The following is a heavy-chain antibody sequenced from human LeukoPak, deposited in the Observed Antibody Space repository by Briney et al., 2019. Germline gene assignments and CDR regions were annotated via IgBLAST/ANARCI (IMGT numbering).Heavy chain of an antibody. CDR1: GYSISSGYY. CDR2: IYHSGST. V-gene: IGHV4-38-2*02. CDR3: ARDYYDSSGYYYHY. Sequence: SETLSLTCTVSGYSISSGYYWGWIRQPPGKGLEWIGSIYHSGSTYYNPSLKSRVTISVDTSKNQFSLKLSSVTAADTAVYYCARDYYDSSGYYYHYWGQGTLVTVSS. D-gene: IGHD3-22*01. J-gene: IGHJ4*02.